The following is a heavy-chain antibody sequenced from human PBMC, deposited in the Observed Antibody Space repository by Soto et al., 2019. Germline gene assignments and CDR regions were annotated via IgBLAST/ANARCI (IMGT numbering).Heavy chain of an antibody. CDR3: ARGFVTIFGVGNYYYYGMDV. Sequence: SETLSLTCTVSGGSISSYYWSWIRQPPGKGLEWIGYIYYSGSTNYNPSLKSRVTISVDTSKNQFSLKLSSVTAADTAVYYCARGFVTIFGVGNYYYYGMDVWGQGTTVTVSS. CDR2: IYYSGST. CDR1: GGSISSYY. V-gene: IGHV4-59*12. J-gene: IGHJ6*02. D-gene: IGHD3-3*01.